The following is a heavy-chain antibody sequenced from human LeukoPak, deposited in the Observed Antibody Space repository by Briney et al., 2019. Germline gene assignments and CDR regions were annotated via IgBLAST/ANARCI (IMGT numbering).Heavy chain of an antibody. CDR3: ARGPQPNNWNYSFDP. CDR1: GGTFSSYA. D-gene: IGHD1-7*01. J-gene: IGHJ5*02. Sequence: GASVKVSCKASGGTFSSYAISWVPQAPGQGLEWMGGIIPIFGTANYAQKFQGRVTITADESTSTAYMELSSLRSEDTAVYYCARGPQPNNWNYSFDPWGQGTLVTVSS. V-gene: IGHV1-69*13. CDR2: IIPIFGTA.